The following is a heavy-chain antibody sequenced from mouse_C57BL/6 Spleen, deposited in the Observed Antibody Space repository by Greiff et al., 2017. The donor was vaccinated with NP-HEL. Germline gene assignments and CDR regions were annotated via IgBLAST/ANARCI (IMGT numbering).Heavy chain of an antibody. CDR3: AREGLYDYAWFAY. D-gene: IGHD2-4*01. Sequence: QVQLQQPGTELVKPGASVKLSCKASGYTFTSYWMHWVKQRPGQGLEWIGNINPSNGSTNYNEKFKSKATLTVDKSSSTAYMQLSSLTSEDSAVYYCAREGLYDYAWFAYWGKGTLVTVSA. CDR1: GYTFTSYW. J-gene: IGHJ3*01. V-gene: IGHV1-53*01. CDR2: INPSNGST.